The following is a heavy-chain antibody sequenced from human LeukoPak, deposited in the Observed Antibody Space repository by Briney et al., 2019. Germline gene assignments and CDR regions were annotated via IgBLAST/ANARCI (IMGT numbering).Heavy chain of an antibody. J-gene: IGHJ4*02. CDR2: ISSSSSYI. Sequence: GGSLRLSCAASGFTFSSYSMNWVRQAPGKGLEWVSSISSSSSYIYYADSVKGRFTISRDNAKNSLYLQMNSLRAEDTAVYYCVRVEHYSNPFDYWGQGTLVTVSS. D-gene: IGHD4-11*01. V-gene: IGHV3-21*01. CDR3: VRVEHYSNPFDY. CDR1: GFTFSSYS.